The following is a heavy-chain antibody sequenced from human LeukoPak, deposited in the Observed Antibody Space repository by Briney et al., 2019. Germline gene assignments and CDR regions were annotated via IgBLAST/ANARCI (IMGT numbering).Heavy chain of an antibody. V-gene: IGHV3-21*01. D-gene: IGHD3-3*01. CDR3: AKTGSVIWSGYPNYYYYMDV. J-gene: IGHJ6*03. Sequence: GGSLRLSCAASGFTFSSYSMNWVRQAPGKGLEWVSSISSSSSYIYYADSVKGRFTISRDNAKNSLYLQMNSLRAEDTAVYYCAKTGSVIWSGYPNYYYYMDVWGKGTAVTVSS. CDR2: ISSSSSYI. CDR1: GFTFSSYS.